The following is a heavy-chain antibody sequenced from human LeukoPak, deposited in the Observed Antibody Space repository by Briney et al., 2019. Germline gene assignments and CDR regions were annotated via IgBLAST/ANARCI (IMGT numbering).Heavy chain of an antibody. CDR3: AGEQPSSSWYDF. V-gene: IGHV3-7*01. Sequence: PGGSLRLSCAASEFTFSTYLMTWVRQAPGKGLEWVANIKQDGSEKYYADSVRGRFTISRDNGKKSLYLQMNSLRVEDTAVYYCAGEQPSSSWYDFWGQGTLVTVSS. CDR2: IKQDGSEK. J-gene: IGHJ5*01. CDR1: EFTFSTYL. D-gene: IGHD6-13*01.